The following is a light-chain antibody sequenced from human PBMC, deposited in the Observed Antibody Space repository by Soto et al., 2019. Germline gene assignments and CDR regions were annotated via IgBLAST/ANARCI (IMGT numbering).Light chain of an antibody. Sequence: QSVLTQPPSASGSPGHSVTISCTGTTSDVGGYNYVSWYQQHPAKAPKLMIYEVSKRPSGVPDRFSGSKSGNTASLTVSGLQAEDEADYYCSSYAGSNNYVFGTGTKVTVL. J-gene: IGLJ1*01. CDR1: TSDVGGYNY. CDR3: SSYAGSNNYV. V-gene: IGLV2-8*01. CDR2: EVS.